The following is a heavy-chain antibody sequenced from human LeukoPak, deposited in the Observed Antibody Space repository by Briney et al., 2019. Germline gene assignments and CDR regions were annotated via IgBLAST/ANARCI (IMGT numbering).Heavy chain of an antibody. Sequence: GGSLRLSCAASGFTVSNAWMIWVRQAPGKGLEWVAVIWYDGSNKYYADSVKGRFTISRDNSKNTLYLQMNSLRAEDTAVYYCARALEMDYWGQGTLVTVSS. V-gene: IGHV3-33*08. D-gene: IGHD5-24*01. CDR1: GFTVSNAW. CDR3: ARALEMDY. J-gene: IGHJ4*02. CDR2: IWYDGSNK.